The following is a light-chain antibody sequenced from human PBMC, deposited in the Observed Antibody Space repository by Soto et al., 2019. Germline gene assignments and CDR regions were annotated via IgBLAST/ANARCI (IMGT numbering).Light chain of an antibody. CDR3: CSYAGSSTFFYV. CDR2: EGS. V-gene: IGLV2-23*03. J-gene: IGLJ1*01. CDR1: SSDVWSYDL. Sequence: QSVLTQPASVSGSPGQSITISCTGTSSDVWSYDLVSWYQQHPGKAPKLMIYEGSKRPSGVSNRFSGSKSGNTASLTISGLQAEDEADYYCCSYAGSSTFFYVFGTGTKVTVL.